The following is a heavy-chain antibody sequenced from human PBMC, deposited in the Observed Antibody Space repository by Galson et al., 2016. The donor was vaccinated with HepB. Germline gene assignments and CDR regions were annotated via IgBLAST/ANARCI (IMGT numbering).Heavy chain of an antibody. J-gene: IGHJ4*02. CDR3: ARIYYCGGDCYLTVPDS. Sequence: SLRLSCAASGLTFSSYGMHWVRQAPGKGLEWVAVTSYDGTNEDYADPVKGRFTISRDNSKNTLYLQMNSLRDEDTAVYSCARIYYCGGDCYLTVPDSWGQGTRVTVSS. CDR2: TSYDGTNE. V-gene: IGHV3-30*03. D-gene: IGHD2-21*01. CDR1: GLTFSSYG.